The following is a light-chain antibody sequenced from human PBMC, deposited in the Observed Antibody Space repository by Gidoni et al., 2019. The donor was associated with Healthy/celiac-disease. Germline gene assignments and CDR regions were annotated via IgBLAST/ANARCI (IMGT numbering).Light chain of an antibody. CDR3: QQYNNWPPLT. J-gene: IGKJ4*02. CDR1: QSVSSN. Sequence: EIVMTQSPATLSVSPGERATLSGRASQSVSSNLAWYQHKPGQAPRLLIYGASTRATGIPARFSGSGSGTEFTLTISSLQSEDFAVYYCQQYNNWPPLTFXGXTKVEIK. V-gene: IGKV3-15*01. CDR2: GAS.